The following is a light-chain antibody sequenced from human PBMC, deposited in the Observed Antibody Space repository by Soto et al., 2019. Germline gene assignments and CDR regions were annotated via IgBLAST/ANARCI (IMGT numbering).Light chain of an antibody. V-gene: IGLV4-69*01. CDR3: QTWGTGIV. J-gene: IGLJ7*01. CDR1: SGHSSYA. Sequence: QPVLTQSPSASASLGASVKLTCTLSSGHSSYAIAWHQQQPEKGPRYLMKLNSDGSHSKGDGIPDRFSGSSSGAERYLTISSLQSEDEADYYCQTWGTGIVFGGGTPLTVL. CDR2: LNSDGSH.